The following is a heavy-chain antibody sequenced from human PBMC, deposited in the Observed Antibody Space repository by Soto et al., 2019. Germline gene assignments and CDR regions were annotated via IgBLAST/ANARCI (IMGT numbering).Heavy chain of an antibody. V-gene: IGHV1-8*01. Sequence: QVQLVQSGAEVKKPGASVKVSCKASGYTFTSYDINWVRQATGQGLEWMGWMNPNSGNTGYAQKFQGKVTITRNTSISTDYMELSSLRSEDTAVYYCAREGGYSYGFDNWGEGTLVTVSS. J-gene: IGHJ4*02. CDR2: MNPNSGNT. CDR3: AREGGYSYGFDN. CDR1: GYTFTSYD. D-gene: IGHD5-18*01.